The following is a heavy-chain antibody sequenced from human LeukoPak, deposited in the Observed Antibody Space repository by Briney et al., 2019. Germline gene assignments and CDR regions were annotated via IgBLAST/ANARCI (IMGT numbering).Heavy chain of an antibody. D-gene: IGHD2-2*02. J-gene: IGHJ6*02. Sequence: GASVKVSCKASGYAFTSYGINWVRQATGQGLEWMGWMNPNSGNTGYAQKFQGRVTMTRNTSISTAYMELSSLRSEDTAVYYCARGLGYCSSTSCYIAYYYYYYGMDVWGQGTTVTVSS. CDR3: ARGLGYCSSTSCYIAYYYYYYGMDV. CDR2: MNPNSGNT. CDR1: GYAFTSYG. V-gene: IGHV1-8*02.